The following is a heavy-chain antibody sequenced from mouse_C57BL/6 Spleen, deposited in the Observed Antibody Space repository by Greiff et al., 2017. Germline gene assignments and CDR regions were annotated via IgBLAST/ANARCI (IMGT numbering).Heavy chain of an antibody. D-gene: IGHD2-4*01. Sequence: QVQLQQPGAELVKPGASVKLSCKASGCTFTSYWMHWVKQRPGRGLEWIGRIDPNSGGTKYNEKFKSKATLTVDKPSSTTYMKLSSLTSEDSAVYYCARGSYDYDDYWGQGTTLTVSA. CDR1: GCTFTSYW. J-gene: IGHJ2*01. V-gene: IGHV1-72*01. CDR3: ARGSYDYDDY. CDR2: IDPNSGGT.